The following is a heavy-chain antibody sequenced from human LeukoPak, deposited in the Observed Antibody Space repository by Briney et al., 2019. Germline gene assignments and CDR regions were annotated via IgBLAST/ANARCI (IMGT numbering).Heavy chain of an antibody. J-gene: IGHJ4*02. Sequence: GGSLRLSCAASGFTFSNYGMSWVRQAPGKGLEWVSAISGSGGSTYYADSVKGRFTISRDNSKNTLYLQMNSLRAEDTAVYYCARDLLSSGWLFDYWGQGTLVTVSS. CDR3: ARDLLSSGWLFDY. V-gene: IGHV3-23*01. CDR1: GFTFSNYG. D-gene: IGHD6-19*01. CDR2: ISGSGGST.